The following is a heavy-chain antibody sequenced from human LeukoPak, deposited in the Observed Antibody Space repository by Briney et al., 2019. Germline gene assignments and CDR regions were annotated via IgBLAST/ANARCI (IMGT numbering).Heavy chain of an antibody. V-gene: IGHV1-2*06. CDR2: INPNSGGT. J-gene: IGHJ4*02. D-gene: IGHD2-2*01. CDR3: ARRRKYCSSTSCYSANEFDY. Sequence: GASVKVSCKASGYTFTGYYMHWVRQAPGQGLEWMGRINPNSGGTNYAQKFQGRVTMTRDTSISTAYMELSRLRSDDTAVYYCARRRKYCSSTSCYSANEFDYWGQGTLVTVSS. CDR1: GYTFTGYY.